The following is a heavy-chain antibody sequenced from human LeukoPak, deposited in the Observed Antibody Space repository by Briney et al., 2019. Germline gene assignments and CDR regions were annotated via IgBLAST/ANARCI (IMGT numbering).Heavy chain of an antibody. Sequence: GGSLRLSCAASGFTFDDYGMSWVRQAPGKGLEWVSGINWNGGSTGYADSVKGRFTISRDNAENSLYLQMNSLRAEDTALYYCARDLRGYYYYMDVWGKGTTVTVSS. D-gene: IGHD3-16*01. J-gene: IGHJ6*03. CDR2: INWNGGST. CDR1: GFTFDDYG. V-gene: IGHV3-20*04. CDR3: ARDLRGYYYYMDV.